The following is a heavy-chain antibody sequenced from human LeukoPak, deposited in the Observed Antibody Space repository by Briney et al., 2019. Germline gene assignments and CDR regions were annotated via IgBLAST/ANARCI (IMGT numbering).Heavy chain of an antibody. Sequence: TSETLSLTCTVSGGSISSYYWSWIRQPAGKGLEWIGRIYTSGSTNYNPSLKSRVTMSVDTSKNQFSLKLSSVTAADTAVYYCARGSGSSYYYYYMDVWGKGTTVTVSS. CDR1: GGSISSYY. V-gene: IGHV4-4*07. CDR3: ARGSGSSYYYYYMDV. CDR2: IYTSGST. J-gene: IGHJ6*03. D-gene: IGHD1-26*01.